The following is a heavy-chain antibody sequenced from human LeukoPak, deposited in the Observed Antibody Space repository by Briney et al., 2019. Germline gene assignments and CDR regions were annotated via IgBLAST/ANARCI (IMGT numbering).Heavy chain of an antibody. CDR3: ARLGDRLGSSGSYDFNDAFDI. J-gene: IGHJ3*02. CDR1: GYTFTSYY. V-gene: IGHV1-46*01. CDR2: INPSGGST. D-gene: IGHD1-26*01. Sequence: ASVKVSCKASGYTFTSYYMHLVRQAPGQGLEWMGIINPSGGSTSYAQKFQGRVTMTRDTSTSTVYMELSSLRSEDTAVYYCARLGDRLGSSGSYDFNDAFDIWGQGTMVTVSS.